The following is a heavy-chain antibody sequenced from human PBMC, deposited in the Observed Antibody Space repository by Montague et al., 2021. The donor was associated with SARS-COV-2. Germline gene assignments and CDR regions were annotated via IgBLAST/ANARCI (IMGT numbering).Heavy chain of an antibody. CDR3: ARLGDGVVPSPILGVEPYYYYYSMDV. CDR2: IHHGGST. V-gene: IGHV4-34*01. J-gene: IGHJ6*03. CDR1: GGSFSTYS. Sequence: SETLSLTCAVHGGSFSTYSWNWIRQPPGKGLEWIGEIHHGGSTNYNPSPKSRVTISADTSKNQFSLKLTSVAAADTAVYYCARLGDGVVPSPILGVEPYYYYYSMDVWGKGTTVTVSS. D-gene: IGHD2-2*02.